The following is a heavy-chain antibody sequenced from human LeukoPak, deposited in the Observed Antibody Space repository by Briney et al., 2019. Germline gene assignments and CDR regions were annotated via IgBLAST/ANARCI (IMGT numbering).Heavy chain of an antibody. D-gene: IGHD6-19*01. J-gene: IGHJ3*02. CDR2: ISWNTGSI. Sequence: PGGSLRLSCAASGFTFDDYAMHWVRQAPGKGLEWVSGISWNTGSIVYADSVKGRFTISRDNAKNSLYLQMNSLRAEDTALYYCAKGKGSGWFANAFDIWGQGTMVTVSS. CDR3: AKGKGSGWFANAFDI. V-gene: IGHV3-9*01. CDR1: GFTFDDYA.